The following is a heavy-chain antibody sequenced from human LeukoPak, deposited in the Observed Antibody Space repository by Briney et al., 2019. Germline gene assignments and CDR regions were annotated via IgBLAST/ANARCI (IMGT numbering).Heavy chain of an antibody. CDR1: GFIFSSCA. CDR2: ISGNGDST. Sequence: GGSLRLSCAATGFIFSSCAMHWVRQAPGKGLEYVAAISGNGDSTYYANSVKGRSTISRDNSKNTLYLQMGSLRAEDMAVYYCVREVYDGNWFDPWGQGTLVTVSS. V-gene: IGHV3-64*01. D-gene: IGHD3-3*01. J-gene: IGHJ5*02. CDR3: VREVYDGNWFDP.